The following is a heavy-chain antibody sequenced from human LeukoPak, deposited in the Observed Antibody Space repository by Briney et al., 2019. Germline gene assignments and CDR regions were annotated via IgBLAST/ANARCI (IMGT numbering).Heavy chain of an antibody. CDR2: INTNTGSS. Sequence: RASVKVSCKASGYTFTSYAMNWVRQAPGQGLEWMGWINTNTGSSTYAQGFTGRFVFSLDTSVSTAYLQISSLKAEDTAVYYCARRGRPSGSRYMDVWGKGTTVTVSS. J-gene: IGHJ6*03. CDR1: GYTFTSYA. D-gene: IGHD6-25*01. CDR3: ARRGRPSGSRYMDV. V-gene: IGHV7-4-1*02.